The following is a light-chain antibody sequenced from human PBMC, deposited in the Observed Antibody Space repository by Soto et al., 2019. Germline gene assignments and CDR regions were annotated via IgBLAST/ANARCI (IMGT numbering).Light chain of an antibody. CDR2: SAS. CDR1: QGIRND. CDR3: LQHNSYPWT. Sequence: DIQMTQSPSSLSASVGDRVTITCRASQGIRNDLNWYQEKPGKAPKRLMYSASSLQSGVPSRFSGSGSGTEFTLTISSLQHEDMATYYCLQHNSYPWTFGQGTKVDIK. V-gene: IGKV1-17*01. J-gene: IGKJ1*01.